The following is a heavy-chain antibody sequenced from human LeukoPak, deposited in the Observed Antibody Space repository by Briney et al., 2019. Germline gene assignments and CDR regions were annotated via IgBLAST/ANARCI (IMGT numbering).Heavy chain of an antibody. V-gene: IGHV3-30*01. J-gene: IGHJ4*02. D-gene: IGHD6-6*01. CDR3: ERDPPNSSQHGGY. Sequence: GGSLRLSCAASGFAFSTYAMHWVRQAPGKGLEWLAFMSYDGGDKYYAESVKGRFTISRDNSKNTLYLQMNSLRADDTAVYYCERDPPNSSQHGGYWGQGTLVTVSS. CDR2: MSYDGGDK. CDR1: GFAFSTYA.